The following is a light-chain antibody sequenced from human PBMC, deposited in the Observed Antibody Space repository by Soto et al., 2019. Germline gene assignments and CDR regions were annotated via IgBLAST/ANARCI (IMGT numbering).Light chain of an antibody. CDR1: QNVDSKY. J-gene: IGKJ1*01. Sequence: EIVLTQSPATLSLSPGERATLSCRASQNVDSKYLAWYQQKPGQAPRIIIFGASGRATGIPDRFSGSGSGTDFTLTISRLEPEDFAVYHCQKYGSLSWKFGQGTKVDIK. CDR2: GAS. CDR3: QKYGSLSWK. V-gene: IGKV3-20*01.